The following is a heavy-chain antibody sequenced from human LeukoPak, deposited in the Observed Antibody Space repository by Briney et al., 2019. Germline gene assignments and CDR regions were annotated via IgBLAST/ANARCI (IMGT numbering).Heavy chain of an antibody. V-gene: IGHV3-23*01. D-gene: IGHD2-21*02. CDR2: ISGNGGST. Sequence: GGSLRLSCAASGFTFSSHAMSWVRQAPGKGLEWVSTISGNGGSTYYANSVKGRFTISRDNSKNTLYLQMHSLRAEDSAVYYCAKDACVGDCNFHFDYWGQGTLVPVSS. CDR1: GFTFSSHA. J-gene: IGHJ4*02. CDR3: AKDACVGDCNFHFDY.